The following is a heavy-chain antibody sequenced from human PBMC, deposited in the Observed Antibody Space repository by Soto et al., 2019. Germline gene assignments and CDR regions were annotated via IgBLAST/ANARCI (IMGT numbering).Heavy chain of an antibody. CDR2: IYYSGST. D-gene: IGHD2-21*01. J-gene: IGHJ4*02. CDR3: ARGKRSNLWYFDY. CDR1: CGSISSYY. V-gene: IGHV4-59*01. Sequence: SETLSLTRTVSCGSISSYYRIWIRQPPGRGLEWIGYIYYSGSTNYNPSLKSRVTISGDTSKNHFSLKLSSVTAADTAVYYRARGKRSNLWYFDYWGQGTLVTVS.